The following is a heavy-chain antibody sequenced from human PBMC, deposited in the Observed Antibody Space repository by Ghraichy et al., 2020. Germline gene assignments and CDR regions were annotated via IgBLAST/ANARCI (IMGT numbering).Heavy chain of an antibody. J-gene: IGHJ6*02. CDR3: AKVHCSSTSCYIGYYYYGMDV. CDR1: GFTFSSYA. Sequence: GGSLRLSCAASGFTFSSYAMSWVRQAPGKGLEWVSAISCSGGSTYYADSVKGRFTISRDNSKNTLYLQMNSLRAEDTAVYYCAKVHCSSTSCYIGYYYYGMDVWGQGTTVTVSS. CDR2: ISCSGGST. D-gene: IGHD2-2*02. V-gene: IGHV3-23*01.